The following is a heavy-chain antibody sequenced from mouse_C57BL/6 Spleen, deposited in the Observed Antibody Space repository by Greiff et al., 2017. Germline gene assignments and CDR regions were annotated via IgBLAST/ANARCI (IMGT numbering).Heavy chain of an antibody. D-gene: IGHD2-3*01. CDR2: IYPGSGST. CDR3: ARADDGCLWFAY. J-gene: IGHJ3*01. CDR1: GYTFTSYW. V-gene: IGHV1-55*01. Sequence: QVQLQQPGAELVKPGASVKMSCTASGYTFTSYWITWVKQRPGQGLEWIGDIYPGSGSTNYNEKFKGKATLTVDTSSSTAYMQLSSLTSEDSAVYYCARADDGCLWFAYWGQGTLVTVSA.